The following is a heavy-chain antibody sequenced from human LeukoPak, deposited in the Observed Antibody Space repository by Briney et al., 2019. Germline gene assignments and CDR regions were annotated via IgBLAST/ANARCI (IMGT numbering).Heavy chain of an antibody. CDR2: ISWNSGSI. CDR1: GFTFDDYA. J-gene: IGHJ3*02. V-gene: IGHV3-9*01. Sequence: GGSLRLSCAASGFTFDDYAMHWVRQAPGKGLEWVSGISWNSGSIGYADSVKGRFTISRGNAKNSLYLQMNSLRAEDTALYYCAKVHSSGHAFDIWGQGTMVTVSS. CDR3: AKVHSSGHAFDI. D-gene: IGHD6-19*01.